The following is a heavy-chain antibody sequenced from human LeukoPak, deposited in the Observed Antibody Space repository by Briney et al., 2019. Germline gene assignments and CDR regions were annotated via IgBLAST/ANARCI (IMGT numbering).Heavy chain of an antibody. J-gene: IGHJ6*03. CDR1: GGSISSYY. CDR3: ARRRTTGLSGYMDV. CDR2: IDYSGST. D-gene: IGHD2-2*01. V-gene: IGHV4-59*08. Sequence: SETLSLTCTVSGGSISSYYWSWIRQPPGKGLEWIGDIDYSGSTNYNPSLKSRVTISVGTSKNHFSLRLSSLTAADAGMYYCARRRTTGLSGYMDVWGKGTTVTVSS.